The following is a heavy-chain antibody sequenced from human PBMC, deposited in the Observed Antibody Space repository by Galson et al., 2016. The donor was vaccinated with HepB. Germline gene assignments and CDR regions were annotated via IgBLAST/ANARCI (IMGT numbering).Heavy chain of an antibody. CDR1: GVSISSYY. Sequence: SETLSLTCTVSGVSISSYYWSWFRQPPEKGLEWIGYAFYSGITNYNPSPKSRVTISIDTSKNQFSLKLSSVTAADTAVYYCARGEGYNLYWGQGTLVTVSS. CDR2: AFYSGIT. V-gene: IGHV4-59*08. J-gene: IGHJ4*02. D-gene: IGHD5-24*01. CDR3: ARGEGYNLY.